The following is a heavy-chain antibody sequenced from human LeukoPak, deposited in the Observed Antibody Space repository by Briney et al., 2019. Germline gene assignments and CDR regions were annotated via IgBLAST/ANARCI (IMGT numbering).Heavy chain of an antibody. V-gene: IGHV3-7*01. J-gene: IGHJ4*02. CDR3: ARGQYYYDSSGYFDD. D-gene: IGHD3-22*01. CDR2: IKQDGSEK. Sequence: GGSLRLSCAASGFTFSSYWMSWVRQAPGKGLEWVANIKQDGSEKYYVDSVKGRFTISRDNAKNSLYLQMNSLRAEDTAVYYWARGQYYYDSSGYFDDWGQGTLVTVSS. CDR1: GFTFSSYW.